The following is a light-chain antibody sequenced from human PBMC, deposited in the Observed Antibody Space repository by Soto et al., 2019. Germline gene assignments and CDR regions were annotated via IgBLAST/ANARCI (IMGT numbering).Light chain of an antibody. V-gene: IGKV3-11*01. CDR3: QQRNDGIT. J-gene: IGKJ5*01. Sequence: EIVLTQSPATLSLSPGERATLSCRASQSVSNSLAWYQQKPGQAPRLLIYDTSNRATGIPARFSGSGSGTDXXLTISSLEPEDFAVYYXQQRNDGIT. CDR2: DTS. CDR1: QSVSNS.